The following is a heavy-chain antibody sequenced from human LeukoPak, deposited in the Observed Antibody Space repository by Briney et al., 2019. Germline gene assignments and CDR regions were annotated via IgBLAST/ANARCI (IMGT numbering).Heavy chain of an antibody. CDR1: GLTVSSSY. CDR3: ARGHIAVAGFYGAGPSDY. D-gene: IGHD6-19*01. J-gene: IGHJ4*02. CDR2: LYSGGNT. V-gene: IGHV3-53*01. Sequence: GGSLRLSCAASGLTVSSSYMSWVRQAPGKGLEWVSVLYSGGNTYYADSVKGRFTISRDNPKNTLYLQMNSLRGEDTAVYYCARGHIAVAGFYGAGPSDYWGQGTLVTVSS.